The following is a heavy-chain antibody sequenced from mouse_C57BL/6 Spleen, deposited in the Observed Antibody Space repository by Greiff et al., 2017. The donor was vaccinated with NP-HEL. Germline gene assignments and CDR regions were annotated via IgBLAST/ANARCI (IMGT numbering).Heavy chain of an antibody. V-gene: IGHV5-16*01. Sequence: EVKLMEPEAGLVQPGSSMKLSCTASGFTFSDYYMAWVRQVPEKGLEWVANINYDGSSTYYLDSLKSHFTISRDNAKNILYLQMSSLKSEDTATYYCARESSVYYGSSFDYWGQGTTLTVSS. CDR2: INYDGSST. J-gene: IGHJ2*01. D-gene: IGHD1-1*01. CDR1: GFTFSDYY. CDR3: ARESSVYYGSSFDY.